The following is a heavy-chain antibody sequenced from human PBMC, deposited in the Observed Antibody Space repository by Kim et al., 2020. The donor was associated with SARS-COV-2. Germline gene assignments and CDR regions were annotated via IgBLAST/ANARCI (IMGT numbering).Heavy chain of an antibody. CDR2: IYYSGST. J-gene: IGHJ6*02. CDR3: ASLMITFGGPFYYYYGMDV. Sequence: SETLSLTCTVSGGSISSGGYYWSWIRQHPGKGLEWIGYIYYSGSTYYNPSLKSRVTISVDTSKNQFSLKLSSVTAADTAVYYCASLMITFGGPFYYYYGMDVWGQGTTVTVSS. V-gene: IGHV4-31*03. D-gene: IGHD3-16*01. CDR1: GGSISSGGYY.